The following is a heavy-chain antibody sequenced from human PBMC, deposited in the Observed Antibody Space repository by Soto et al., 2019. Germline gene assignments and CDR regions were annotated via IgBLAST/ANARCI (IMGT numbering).Heavy chain of an antibody. V-gene: IGHV1-3*01. CDR3: AISLYDILTGSVLNWFDP. D-gene: IGHD3-9*01. CDR2: INAGNGNT. J-gene: IGHJ5*02. Sequence: GASVKVSCKDSGYTFTSYAMHCVRQAPGQRLEWMGWINAGNGNTKYSQKFQGRVTITRDTSASTAYMELSSLRSEDTAVYYCAISLYDILTGSVLNWFDPWXQGTLVTVSS. CDR1: GYTFTSYA.